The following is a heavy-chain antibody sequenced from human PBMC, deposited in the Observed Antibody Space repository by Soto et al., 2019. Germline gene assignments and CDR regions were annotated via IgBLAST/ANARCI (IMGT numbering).Heavy chain of an antibody. J-gene: IGHJ4*02. V-gene: IGHV1-46*03. CDR2: INPNDGGT. Sequence: QVQLVQSGAEVQKPGASVKVSCQASGYTLTSHHLHWVRQAPGQGLEWMGIINPNDGGTLYAQKFQGRVTMTIDTSTSTAYMELSSLRSEVTAVYDCASLAWQSLDYWGQGTLVTVSS. D-gene: IGHD3-16*01. CDR3: ASLAWQSLDY. CDR1: GYTLTSHH.